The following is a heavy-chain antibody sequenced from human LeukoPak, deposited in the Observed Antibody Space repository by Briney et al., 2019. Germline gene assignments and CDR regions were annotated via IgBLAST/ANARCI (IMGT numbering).Heavy chain of an antibody. CDR3: ALDYYDSRGYFDY. J-gene: IGHJ4*02. V-gene: IGHV4-39*01. Sequence: SETLSLTCTLSGGSITGVDYYSSWIRQPPGKWLEWSGSIYYSARTHYNPSLKSRVTISVDTSKNQFSLKLSSVTAADTAVYYCALDYYDSRGYFDYWGQGTLVTVSS. CDR2: IYYSART. D-gene: IGHD3-22*01. CDR1: GGSITGVDYY.